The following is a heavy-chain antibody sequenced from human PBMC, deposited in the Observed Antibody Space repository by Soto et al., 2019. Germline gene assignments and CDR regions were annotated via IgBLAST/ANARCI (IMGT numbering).Heavy chain of an antibody. CDR3: ARDVIAARRESWGDYYYYGMDV. CDR1: GYTFTSYY. J-gene: IGHJ6*02. D-gene: IGHD6-6*01. V-gene: IGHV1-46*01. CDR2: INPSGGST. Sequence: GASVKVSCKASGYTFTSYYMHWVLQAPGQGLEWMGIINPSGGSTSYAQKFQGRVTMTRDTSTSTVYMELSSLRSEDTAVYYCARDVIAARRESWGDYYYYGMDVWGQGTTVTVSS.